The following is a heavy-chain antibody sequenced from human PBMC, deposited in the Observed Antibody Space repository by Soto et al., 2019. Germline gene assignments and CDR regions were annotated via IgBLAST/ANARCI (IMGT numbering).Heavy chain of an antibody. J-gene: IGHJ4*02. V-gene: IGHV4-39*01. CDR3: AWYFWSGYQIAY. Sequence: QLQLQESGPGLVKPSETLSLTCTVSGGSISSRNYYWGWIRQPPGKGLEWIGSIYYSGDTYYNPALKRRVTISVDTSKNQFSLKLSSVTAADTAVYYCAWYFWSGYQIAYWGQGTLVTVSS. CDR2: IYYSGDT. D-gene: IGHD3-3*01. CDR1: GGSISSRNYY.